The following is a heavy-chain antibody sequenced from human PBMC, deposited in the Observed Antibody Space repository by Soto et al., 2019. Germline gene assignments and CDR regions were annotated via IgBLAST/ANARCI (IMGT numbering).Heavy chain of an antibody. CDR1: GFTFSSYG. D-gene: IGHD7-27*01. J-gene: IGHJ3*02. Sequence: LRLSCAASGFTFSSYGMHWVRQAPGKGLEWVAVIWYDGSNKYYADSVKGRFTISRDNSKNTLYLQMNSLRAEDTAVYYCARDGDTNAFDIWGQGTMVTVSS. V-gene: IGHV3-33*01. CDR2: IWYDGSNK. CDR3: ARDGDTNAFDI.